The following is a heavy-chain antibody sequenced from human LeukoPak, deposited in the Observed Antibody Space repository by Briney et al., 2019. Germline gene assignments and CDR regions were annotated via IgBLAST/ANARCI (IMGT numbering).Heavy chain of an antibody. Sequence: ASVKVSCKASGGTFSSYAISWVRQAPGQGLEWMGGIIPIFGTANYAQKFQGRVTITADESTSTAYMELSSLRSEDTAVYYCARDPGITMDGAQNYSMDVWGQGTTVTVSS. CDR2: IIPIFGTA. CDR1: GGTFSSYA. J-gene: IGHJ6*02. CDR3: ARDPGITMDGAQNYSMDV. D-gene: IGHD3-3*01. V-gene: IGHV1-69*13.